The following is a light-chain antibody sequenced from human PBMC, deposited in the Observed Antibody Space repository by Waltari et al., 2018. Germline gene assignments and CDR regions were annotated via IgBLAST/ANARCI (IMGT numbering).Light chain of an antibody. J-gene: IGLJ2*01. CDR2: EVS. Sequence: QSALTQPPSASGSPGQSVTISCTGTSSDVGGYNYVSWYQQHPGKAPKLMIYEVSRLPSGVPDRFSGSKSGNTASLTVSGLQADDEADYYCSSYAGSNNFVVFGGGTKLTVL. V-gene: IGLV2-8*01. CDR1: SSDVGGYNY. CDR3: SSYAGSNNFVV.